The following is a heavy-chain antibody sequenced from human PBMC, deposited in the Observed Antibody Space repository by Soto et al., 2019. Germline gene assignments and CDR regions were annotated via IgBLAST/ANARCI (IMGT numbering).Heavy chain of an antibody. D-gene: IGHD3-10*01. Sequence: GASVKVSCKASGYIFTSYYLHWVRQAPGQGLEGMGWINPFDGGRMFAQSFQGRVTFTRDTSTSTVYMELSGLRSDDTAVYYCSRVDPGETSPFDHWGQGTLVTVSS. V-gene: IGHV1-46*03. CDR1: GYIFTSYY. CDR3: SRVDPGETSPFDH. J-gene: IGHJ4*02. CDR2: INPFDGGR.